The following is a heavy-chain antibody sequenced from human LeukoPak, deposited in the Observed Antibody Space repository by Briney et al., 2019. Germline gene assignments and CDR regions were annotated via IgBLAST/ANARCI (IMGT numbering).Heavy chain of an antibody. J-gene: IGHJ3*02. CDR2: VSKSGGTM. CDR1: GFTFSSYE. V-gene: IGHV3-48*03. CDR3: ATAVI. Sequence: PGGSLRLSCEASGFTFSSYEMNWFRQAPGKGLEWVSYVSKSGGTMKNADSVKGRFTVSRDNAKNSLYLQMNSLTAEDTAVYYCATAVIRGRGTMVTFSS.